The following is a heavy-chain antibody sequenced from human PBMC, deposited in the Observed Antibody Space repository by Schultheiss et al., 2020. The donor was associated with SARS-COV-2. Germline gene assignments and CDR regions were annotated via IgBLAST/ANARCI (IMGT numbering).Heavy chain of an antibody. CDR3: ARGGSSNQPLQYYYYMDV. V-gene: IGHV4-34*01. J-gene: IGHJ6*03. CDR1: GGSFSDFY. CDR2: MYYTGST. Sequence: SQTLSLTCAVSGGSFSDFYWSWIRQPPGKGLEWLASMYYTGSTYYNPSLKSRVTISVDTSKNQFSLRLTSVTAADTAVYYCARGGSSNQPLQYYYYMDVWGKGTPVTVSS. D-gene: IGHD4-11*01.